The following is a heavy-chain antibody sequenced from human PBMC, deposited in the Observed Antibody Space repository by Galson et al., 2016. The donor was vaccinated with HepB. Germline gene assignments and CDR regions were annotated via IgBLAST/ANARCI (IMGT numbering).Heavy chain of an antibody. J-gene: IGHJ4*02. D-gene: IGHD3-3*01. Sequence: LRLSCAASGFTFSSYSMNWVRQAPGKGPEWVSSISSSSSYIYYADSVKGRFTISRDNAKNSLYLQMNSLRAEDTAVYYCAREYAGFDLWSNTDHYFDNWGQGTLVTVSS. CDR1: GFTFSSYS. CDR3: AREYAGFDLWSNTDHYFDN. CDR2: ISSSSSYI. V-gene: IGHV3-21*04.